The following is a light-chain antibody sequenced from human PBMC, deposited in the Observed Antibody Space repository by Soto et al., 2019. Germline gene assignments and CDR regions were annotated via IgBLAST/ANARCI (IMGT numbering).Light chain of an antibody. V-gene: IGKV1-5*01. CDR2: DVS. CDR3: QHYNSYLRT. Sequence: DIQMTQSPSTLSASVGDRVTITCRASESISSWLAWYQQKPGKAPKLLIYDVSSLESGVPSRFSGSGSGTEITLTISSLQPDDFATYYCQHYNSYLRTFGQGTNLEIK. J-gene: IGKJ2*01. CDR1: ESISSW.